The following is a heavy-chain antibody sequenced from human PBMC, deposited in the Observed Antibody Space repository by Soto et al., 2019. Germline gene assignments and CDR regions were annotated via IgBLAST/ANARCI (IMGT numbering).Heavy chain of an antibody. CDR2: IIPIFGTA. CDR3: ARNIAALGYYYGMDV. D-gene: IGHD6-13*01. Sequence: ASVKVSCKASGGTFSSYAISWVRQAPGQGLEWMGGIIPIFGTANYAQKFQGRVTITADESTSTAYMELSSLRSEDTAVYYCARNIAALGYYYGMDVWGQGTTVTVSS. V-gene: IGHV1-69*13. J-gene: IGHJ6*02. CDR1: GGTFSSYA.